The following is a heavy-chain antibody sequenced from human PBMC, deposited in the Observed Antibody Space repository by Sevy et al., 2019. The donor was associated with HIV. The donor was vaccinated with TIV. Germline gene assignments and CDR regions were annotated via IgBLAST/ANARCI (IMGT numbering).Heavy chain of an antibody. D-gene: IGHD3-10*01. CDR1: GGSISSASYY. CDR3: ARTIYGSGGELDY. V-gene: IGHV4-61*02. CDR2: IYATGIT. J-gene: IGHJ4*02. Sequence: SETLSLTCSVSGGSISSASYYWSWIRQPAGKGLEWFGRIYATGITSYNPSLKSRVTMSIDTSKNQFSLKLSSLTAADTAVYYCARTIYGSGGELDYWGQGTLVTVSS.